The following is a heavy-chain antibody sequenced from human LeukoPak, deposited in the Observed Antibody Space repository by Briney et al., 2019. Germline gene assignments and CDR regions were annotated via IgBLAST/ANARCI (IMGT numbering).Heavy chain of an antibody. CDR1: GFTFNTYA. D-gene: IGHD1-26*01. V-gene: IGHV3-23*01. Sequence: GVSLRLSCAASGFTFNTYAMTWVRQAPGKGLQWVSAISSSGDSTYYADSVKGRFTMSRDNSKNTLYLQMNSLGAEDTALYYCAKDQGGASTPLDYWGQGTLVTVSS. CDR3: AKDQGGASTPLDY. J-gene: IGHJ4*02. CDR2: ISSSGDST.